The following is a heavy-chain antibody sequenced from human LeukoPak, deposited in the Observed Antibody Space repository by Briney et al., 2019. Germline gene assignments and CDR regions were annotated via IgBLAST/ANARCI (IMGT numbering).Heavy chain of an antibody. CDR2: INHSGST. J-gene: IGHJ4*02. D-gene: IGHD3-22*01. CDR3: ARGLTEYDSSGYYFDY. CDR1: GGSFSGYY. Sequence: PSESLSLTCAVYGGSFSGYYWSWFRQPPGKGLEWIGEINHSGSTNYNPSLKSRVTISVDTSKNQFSLKLSSVTAADTAVYYCARGLTEYDSSGYYFDYWGQGTLVTVSS. V-gene: IGHV4-34*01.